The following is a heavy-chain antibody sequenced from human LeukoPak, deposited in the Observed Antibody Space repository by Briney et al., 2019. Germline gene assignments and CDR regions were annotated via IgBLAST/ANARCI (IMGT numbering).Heavy chain of an antibody. J-gene: IGHJ4*02. D-gene: IGHD3-10*01. CDR3: ARDGGIGQVVRGVTIPFDY. CDR2: ISAYNGNT. Sequence: ASVKVSCKASGYTFTSYGISWVRQAPGQGLEWMGWISAYNGNTNYAQKLQGRVTMTTDTSTSTAYMELRSLRSDDTAVYYCARDGGIGQVVRGVTIPFDYWGQGTLVTVSS. V-gene: IGHV1-18*01. CDR1: GYTFTSYG.